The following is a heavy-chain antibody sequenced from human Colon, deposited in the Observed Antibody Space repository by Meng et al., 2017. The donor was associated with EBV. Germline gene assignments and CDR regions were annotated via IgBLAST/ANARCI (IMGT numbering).Heavy chain of an antibody. Sequence: QVAVQDEAAGRLKPSGSRSPTCAVLRGSVSGTDWWNWVRQPPGKGLEWTGEIYHSGSTNYNPSLKSRVTISVDKSKNQFSLKLNSVTAADTAVYYCARTAYFDFQRAFGYWGQGTLVTVSS. D-gene: IGHD2/OR15-2a*01. V-gene: IGHV4-4*02. J-gene: IGHJ4*02. CDR3: ARTAYFDFQRAFGY. CDR2: IYHSGST. CDR1: RGSVSGTDW.